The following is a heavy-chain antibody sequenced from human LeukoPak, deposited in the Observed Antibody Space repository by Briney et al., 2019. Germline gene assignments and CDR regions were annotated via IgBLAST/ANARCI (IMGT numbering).Heavy chain of an antibody. D-gene: IGHD3-9*01. J-gene: IGHJ3*02. CDR2: IIPIFGTA. CDR1: GGTFSSYA. V-gene: IGHV1-69*13. Sequence: ASVKVSCKASGGTFSSYAISWVRQAPGQGLEWMGGIIPIFGTANYAQKFQGRVTITADESTSTAYMELSSLRSEDTAVYYCARDFSPSTFDWLSSDDAFDIWGQGTMVNVSS. CDR3: ARDFSPSTFDWLSSDDAFDI.